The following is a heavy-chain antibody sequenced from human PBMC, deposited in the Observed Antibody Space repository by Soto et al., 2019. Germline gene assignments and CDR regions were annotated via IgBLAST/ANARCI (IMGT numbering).Heavy chain of an antibody. CDR2: VIPMFGTA. Sequence: QVQLVQSGAEVKKPGSSVKVSCKASGGTFSRDAISWVRQAPGQGLEWMGGVIPMFGTAKYVQKFQGRLTIPADQSTTTAYMELRSLRSDDTAVYYCARGVVVVAARQLGWFDPWGQGTLVTVSS. CDR3: ARGVVVVAARQLGWFDP. CDR1: GGTFSRDA. J-gene: IGHJ5*01. D-gene: IGHD2-15*01. V-gene: IGHV1-69*01.